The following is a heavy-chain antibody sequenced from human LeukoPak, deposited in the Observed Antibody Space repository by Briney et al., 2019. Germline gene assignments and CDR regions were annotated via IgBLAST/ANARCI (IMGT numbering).Heavy chain of an antibody. Sequence: PGGSLRLSCAVSGFSVTNNYMSWVRQAPGKGLEWVSVFYVGGATYYADSVKGRFTISRDNSENTLYLQMKSLRADDTAVYYCAKVTSGGNCYQSDYWGQGTLVTVSS. J-gene: IGHJ4*02. V-gene: IGHV3-53*01. D-gene: IGHD2-15*01. CDR3: AKVTSGGNCYQSDY. CDR1: GFSVTNNY. CDR2: FYVGGAT.